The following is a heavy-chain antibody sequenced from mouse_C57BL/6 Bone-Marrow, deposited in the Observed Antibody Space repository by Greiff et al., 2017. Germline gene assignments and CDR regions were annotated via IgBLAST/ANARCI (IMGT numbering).Heavy chain of an antibody. CDR1: GYTFTSYW. V-gene: IGHV1-69*01. Sequence: QVQLQQPGAELVMPGASVKLSCKASGYTFTSYWMHWVKQRPGQGLEWIGEIDPSDGYTNYNQKFKGKSTLTVDKSSSTAYMQLSSLTSEDSAVYYCARETARVYFDYWGQGTTLTVSS. D-gene: IGHD3-2*01. CDR3: ARETARVYFDY. J-gene: IGHJ2*01. CDR2: IDPSDGYT.